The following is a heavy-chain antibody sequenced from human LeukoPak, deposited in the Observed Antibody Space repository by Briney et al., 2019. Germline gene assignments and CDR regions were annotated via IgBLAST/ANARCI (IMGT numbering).Heavy chain of an antibody. CDR3: ARDSFYYDSSGYYNY. D-gene: IGHD3-22*01. J-gene: IGHJ4*02. V-gene: IGHV1-69*05. Sequence: SVKVSCKASGGTFSSYAISWVRQAPGQGLEWMGRIIPIFGTANYAQKFQGRVTITTDESTGTAYMELSSLRSEDTAVYYCARDSFYYDSSGYYNYWGQGTLVTVSS. CDR2: IIPIFGTA. CDR1: GGTFSSYA.